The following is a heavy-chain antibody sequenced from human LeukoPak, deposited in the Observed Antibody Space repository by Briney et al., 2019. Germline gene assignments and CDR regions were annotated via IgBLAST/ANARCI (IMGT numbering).Heavy chain of an antibody. D-gene: IGHD3-3*02. V-gene: IGHV3-30-3*01. CDR1: GFTFSNYA. Sequence: GGSLRLSCAASGFTFSNYAMHWVRQAPGKGLEWVAVISYDGSNKYYADSVKGRFTISRDNSKNTLYLQMNSLRAEDTAVYYCARDGIASRYYFYDMDVWAKGPRSPSP. J-gene: IGHJ6*02. CDR2: ISYDGSNK. CDR3: ARDGIASRYYFYDMDV.